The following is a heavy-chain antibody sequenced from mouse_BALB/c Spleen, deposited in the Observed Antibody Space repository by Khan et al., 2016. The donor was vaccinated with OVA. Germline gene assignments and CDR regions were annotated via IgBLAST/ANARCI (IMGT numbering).Heavy chain of an antibody. CDR2: ISYSGAT. V-gene: IGHV3-2*02. J-gene: IGHJ4*01. D-gene: IGHD1-2*01. Sequence: EVQLQESGPSLVKPSQSLSLTCTVTGYSITSNYAWSWIRQFPGSKLEWMGYISYSGATNYNPSLKSRISVTRDTSENQFFLQLSSVTTEDTATYCCARQNYYGCALDYWGQGTSVTVAS. CDR1: GYSITSNYA. CDR3: ARQNYYGCALDY.